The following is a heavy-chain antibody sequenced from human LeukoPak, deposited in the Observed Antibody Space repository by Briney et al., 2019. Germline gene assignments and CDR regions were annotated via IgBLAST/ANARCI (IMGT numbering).Heavy chain of an antibody. V-gene: IGHV3-23*01. CDR2: VSGSGTTT. J-gene: IGHJ5*01. D-gene: IGHD3-22*01. Sequence: GGSLRLSCAASGFTFSSYAMSWVRQAPGKGLEWVSAVSGSGTTTHNADSVEGRFSSSRGNSKNTLFLHMNSLRVDDTAVYYCAKGDDSSGRNWFDSWGQGTLVTVSS. CDR1: GFTFSSYA. CDR3: AKGDDSSGRNWFDS.